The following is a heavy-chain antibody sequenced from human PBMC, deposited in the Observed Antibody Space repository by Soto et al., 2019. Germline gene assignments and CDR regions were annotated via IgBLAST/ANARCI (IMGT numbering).Heavy chain of an antibody. CDR1: GGSIISGGFS. J-gene: IGHJ5*02. D-gene: IGHD3-3*01. V-gene: IGHV4-30-2*01. CDR2: VYHTGST. Sequence: QLQLQESDSGLVKPSQTLSLTCTVSGGSIISGGFSWSWIRQPPGRGLEWIGYVYHTGSTYHNPSLKSRVTISVDTSKNQFSLKLSSVTAADTAVYLCARGQFVSWSGYKGAWFDPWGQGTLVTVSS. CDR3: ARGQFVSWSGYKGAWFDP.